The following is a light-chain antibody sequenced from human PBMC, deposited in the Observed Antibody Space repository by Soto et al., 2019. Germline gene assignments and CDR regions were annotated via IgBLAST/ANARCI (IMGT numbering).Light chain of an antibody. V-gene: IGLV2-14*01. CDR1: SSDIGDYKY. J-gene: IGLJ2*01. CDR2: EVS. CDR3: SSYTRSSTLDVV. Sequence: QSALTQPASVSGSPGQSITISCTGTSSDIGDYKYVSWYQQHPGKAPKLMIYEVSNRPSGVSNRFSGSKSGNTASLTISGLQAEDEADYYCSSYTRSSTLDVVFGGGTKLTV.